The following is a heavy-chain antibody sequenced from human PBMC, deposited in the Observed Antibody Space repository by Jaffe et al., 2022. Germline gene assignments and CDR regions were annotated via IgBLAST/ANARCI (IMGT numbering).Heavy chain of an antibody. CDR2: ISSSSGYI. V-gene: IGHV3-21*02. D-gene: IGHD2-2*01. CDR1: GFTFSSYT. Sequence: EIQLVESGGGLAEPGGSLRLSCAASGFTFSSYTMNWVRQAPGKGLEWVSSISSSSGYIYYADSVEGRFTISRDNANHSLFLHLTSLRAEDTAVYYCAREGDALYYFDHWGQGTLVTVSS. J-gene: IGHJ4*02. CDR3: AREGDALYYFDH.